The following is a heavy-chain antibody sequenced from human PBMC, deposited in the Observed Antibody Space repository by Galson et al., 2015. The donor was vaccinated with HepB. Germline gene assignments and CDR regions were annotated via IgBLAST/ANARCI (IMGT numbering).Heavy chain of an antibody. CDR2: ITWNSGNV. D-gene: IGHD3-3*01. CDR3: AKDTGGKYNDFWSGYFAYFDY. J-gene: IGHJ4*02. V-gene: IGHV3-9*01. CDR1: GFTFDDYA. Sequence: SLRLYCAASGFTFDDYAMSWVRQAPGKGLEWVSGITWNSGNVAYSDSVRGRFTISRDNAKNSLYLQMSSVRAEDTALYFCAKDTGGKYNDFWSGYFAYFDYWGQGALVTVSS.